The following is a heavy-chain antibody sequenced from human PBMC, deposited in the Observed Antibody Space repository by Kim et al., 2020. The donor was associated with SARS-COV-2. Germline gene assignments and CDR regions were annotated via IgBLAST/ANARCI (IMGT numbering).Heavy chain of an antibody. V-gene: IGHV7-4-1*02. Sequence: ASVKVSCKASGYTFTTYAVNWVRQAPGQGLEWLGWINTHTQNPTYAQGFTGRFVFSLDTPVNTAYLQISSLKAEDTAMYYCVREETSGWYRYWGQGTPV. CDR1: GYTFTTYA. D-gene: IGHD6-19*01. CDR2: INTHTQNP. CDR3: VREETSGWYRY. J-gene: IGHJ4*02.